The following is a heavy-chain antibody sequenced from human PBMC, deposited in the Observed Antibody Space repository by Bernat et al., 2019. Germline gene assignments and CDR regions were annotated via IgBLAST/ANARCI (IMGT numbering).Heavy chain of an antibody. J-gene: IGHJ5*02. CDR2: INAGNGNT. Sequence: QVQLVQSGAVVTRPGASVNVSCKASGYTFTSYAMHWVRQAPGQRLEWMGWINAGNGNTKYSQKFQGRVTITRDTSASTAYMELSSLRSEDTAVYYCARDRVGATIANWFDPWGQGSLVSV. V-gene: IGHV1-3*01. CDR1: GYTFTSYA. CDR3: ARDRVGATIANWFDP. D-gene: IGHD1-26*01.